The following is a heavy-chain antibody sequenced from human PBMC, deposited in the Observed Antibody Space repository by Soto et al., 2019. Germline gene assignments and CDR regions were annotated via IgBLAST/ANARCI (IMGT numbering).Heavy chain of an antibody. CDR1: GYTFTSYG. CDR2: SIASNGNT. CDR3: ASDLAGEGPDY. V-gene: IGHV1-18*04. J-gene: IGHJ4*02. D-gene: IGHD6-19*01. Sequence: QVQLVQSGAEVKKPGASVKVSCKASGYTFTSYGISWERPAPGQGLEWRGRSIASNGNTNYAQKLQARVTMTTDKSTSTAYMELRSLSADDTAVYYCASDLAGEGPDYGGQGTLVTVSS.